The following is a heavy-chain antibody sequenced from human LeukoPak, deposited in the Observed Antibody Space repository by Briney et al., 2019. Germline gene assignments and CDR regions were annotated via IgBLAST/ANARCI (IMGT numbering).Heavy chain of an antibody. CDR3: AREGSQDYSNYFNWFDP. CDR2: INPSSGGT. V-gene: IGHV1-2*06. J-gene: IGHJ5*02. D-gene: IGHD4-11*01. CDR1: GYTFTGYY. Sequence: ASVKVSCKASGYTFTGYYIHWVRQAPGQGLEWMGRINPSSGGTNYAQKLQGRVIMTRDTSITTAYMEESRLSSDDTAVYYCAREGSQDYSNYFNWFDPWGQGTLVTVSS.